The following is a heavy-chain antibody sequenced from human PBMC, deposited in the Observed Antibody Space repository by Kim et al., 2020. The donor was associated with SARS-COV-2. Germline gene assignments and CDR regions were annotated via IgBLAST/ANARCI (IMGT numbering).Heavy chain of an antibody. CDR2: IWYDGSNK. CDR3: AKDHDYGDHYYFDY. D-gene: IGHD4-17*01. CDR1: GFTFSSYG. Sequence: GGSLRLSCAASGFTFSSYGMHWVRQAPGKGLEWVAVIWYDGSNKYYADSVKGRFTISRDNSKNTLYLQMNSLRAEDTAVYYCAKDHDYGDHYYFDYWGQGTLVTVSS. J-gene: IGHJ4*02. V-gene: IGHV3-33*06.